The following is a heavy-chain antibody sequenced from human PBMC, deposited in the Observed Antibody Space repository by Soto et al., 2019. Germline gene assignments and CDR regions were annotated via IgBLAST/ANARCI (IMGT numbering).Heavy chain of an antibody. Sequence: QVQLVKSGAEVKEPGSSVKVSCNASGGGNLRDYRTTWLRRAPGHGLEWMGGIIPKLGSANYAQNFQGRVTVTAGESTNTVYIELGIRRSDDTAGYYLARGGAGYNLGAVSWGQGTQVTVSS. J-gene: IGHJ5*02. CDR1: GGGNLRDYR. CDR2: IIPKLGSA. V-gene: IGHV1-69*01. CDR3: ARGGAGYNLGAVS. D-gene: IGHD5-12*01.